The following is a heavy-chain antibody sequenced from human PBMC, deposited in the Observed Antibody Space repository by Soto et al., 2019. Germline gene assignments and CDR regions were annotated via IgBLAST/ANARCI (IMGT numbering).Heavy chain of an antibody. CDR3: AREIRFLEWLSPDYYGMDV. J-gene: IGHJ6*02. V-gene: IGHV1-69*04. CDR2: IIPILGIA. Sequence: SVKVSCKASGYSFTSYGISWVRQAPGQGLEWMGRIIPILGIANYAQKFQGRVTITADKSTSTAYMELSSLRSEDTAVYYCAREIRFLEWLSPDYYGMDVWGQGTTVTVSS. CDR1: GYSFTSYG. D-gene: IGHD3-3*01.